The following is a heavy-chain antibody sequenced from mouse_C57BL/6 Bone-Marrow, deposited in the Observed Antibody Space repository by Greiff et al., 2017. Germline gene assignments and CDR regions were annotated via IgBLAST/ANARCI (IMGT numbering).Heavy chain of an antibody. CDR2: IDPSDSYT. V-gene: IGHV1-69*01. CDR3: ARSGDGSPYAMDY. CDR1: GYTFTSYW. Sequence: QVQLQQPGAELVMPGASVKLSCKASGYTFTSYWMHWVKQRPGQGLEWIGEIDPSDSYTNYNQKFKGKSTLTVDKSSSTAYMQLSILTSEDSAVYYCARSGDGSPYAMDYWGQGTSVTVSS. D-gene: IGHD2-3*01. J-gene: IGHJ4*01.